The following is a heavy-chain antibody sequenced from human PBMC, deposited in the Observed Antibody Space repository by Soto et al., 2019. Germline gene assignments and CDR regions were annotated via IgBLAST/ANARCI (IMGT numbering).Heavy chain of an antibody. V-gene: IGHV1-3*01. D-gene: IGHD3-10*01. CDR1: GYGFTTSA. Sequence: QVHLVQSGAEVQKPGASVRISCQASGYGFTTSAIHWVRQAPGQRLEWMGWINPATGDTKYSQNVRGRVTFALDTSATTAYMDLGSLSSHDTAVYYCASAAGRSKLLPYYFDPWGQGTLVTVSS. CDR3: ASAAGRSKLLPYYFDP. CDR2: INPATGDT. J-gene: IGHJ5*02.